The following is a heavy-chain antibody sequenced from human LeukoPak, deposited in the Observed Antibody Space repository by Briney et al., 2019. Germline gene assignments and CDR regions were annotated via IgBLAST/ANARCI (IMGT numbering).Heavy chain of an antibody. Sequence: SETLSLTCAVSGGSISSSNWWSWVRQPPGKGLEWIGVIYHSGSTNYNPSLKSRVTISVDKSKNQFSLKLSSVTAADTAVYYCAREGYDILTGYSQHYFDYWGQGTLVTVSS. V-gene: IGHV4-4*02. CDR2: IYHSGST. J-gene: IGHJ4*02. CDR1: GGSISSSNW. CDR3: AREGYDILTGYSQHYFDY. D-gene: IGHD3-9*01.